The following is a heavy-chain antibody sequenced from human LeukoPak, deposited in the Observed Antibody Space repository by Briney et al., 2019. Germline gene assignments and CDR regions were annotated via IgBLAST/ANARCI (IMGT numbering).Heavy chain of an antibody. Sequence: PSETLSLTCAVYGGSFSGYYWSWIRQPPGKGLEWIGEINHSGSTNYNPSLMSRVTISVDTSKNQFSLKLSSVTAADTAVYYCARAYYGSGSYHADYYGMDVWGQGTTVTVSS. D-gene: IGHD3-10*01. CDR3: ARAYYGSGSYHADYYGMDV. CDR2: INHSGST. V-gene: IGHV4-34*01. CDR1: GGSFSGYY. J-gene: IGHJ6*02.